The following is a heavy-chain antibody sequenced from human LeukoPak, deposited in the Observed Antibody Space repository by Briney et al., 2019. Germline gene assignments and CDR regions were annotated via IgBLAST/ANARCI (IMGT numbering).Heavy chain of an antibody. V-gene: IGHV4-59*01. CDR1: GGSISSYY. J-gene: IGHJ3*02. D-gene: IGHD3-22*01. CDR3: ARIYDSSGHDAFDI. Sequence: SETLSLTCTVSGGSISSYYWSWIRQPPGKGLEWIGYIYYSGSTNYNPSLTSRVTISVDTSKNQFSLKLSSVTAADTAVYYCARIYDSSGHDAFDIWGQGTMVTVSS. CDR2: IYYSGST.